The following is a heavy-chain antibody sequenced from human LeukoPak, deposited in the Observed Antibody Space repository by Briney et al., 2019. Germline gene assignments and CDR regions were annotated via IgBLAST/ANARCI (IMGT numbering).Heavy chain of an antibody. CDR3: AKDRRELLLYFDY. Sequence: PGGSLRLSCAASGFTFSIYAMHWVRQAPGKGLEWVAVISYDESDKYYADSVKGRFTISRDNSKNTLYLQMNSLRPEDTAVYYCAKDRRELLLYFDYWGQGTLVTVSS. CDR1: GFTFSIYA. J-gene: IGHJ4*02. CDR2: ISYDESDK. D-gene: IGHD1-26*01. V-gene: IGHV3-30*04.